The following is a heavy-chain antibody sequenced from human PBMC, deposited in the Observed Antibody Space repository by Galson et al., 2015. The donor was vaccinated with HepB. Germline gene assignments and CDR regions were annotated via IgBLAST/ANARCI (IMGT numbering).Heavy chain of an antibody. V-gene: IGHV5-51*01. Sequence: QSGAEVKKPGEFLKISCKTSGYRFTDYWIGWVRQMPGKGLEWLGIIYPGDSDVRNSPSLQGHVTISADKSITTAYLQWSSLKASDTALYYCVRQYDFWRIGYWVHGTLVTVSS. CDR1: GYRFTDYW. CDR3: VRQYDFWRIGY. CDR2: IYPGDSDV. J-gene: IGHJ4*01. D-gene: IGHD3-3*01.